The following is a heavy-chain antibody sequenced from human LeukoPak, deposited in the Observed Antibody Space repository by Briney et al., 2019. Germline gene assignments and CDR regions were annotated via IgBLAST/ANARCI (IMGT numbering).Heavy chain of an antibody. CDR3: ARDGVRLGVVITYNWFDP. Sequence: PSETLSLTCTVSGGSISSYYWGWIRQPPGKGLEWIGYIYYSGSTNYNPSLKSRVTISVDTSKNQFSLKLSSVTAADTAVYYCARDGVRLGVVITYNWFDPWGQGTLVTVSS. CDR1: GGSISSYY. CDR2: IYYSGST. D-gene: IGHD3-3*01. V-gene: IGHV4-59*01. J-gene: IGHJ5*02.